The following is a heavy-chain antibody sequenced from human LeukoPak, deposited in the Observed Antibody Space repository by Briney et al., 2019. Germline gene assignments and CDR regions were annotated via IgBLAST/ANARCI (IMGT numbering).Heavy chain of an antibody. J-gene: IGHJ6*02. D-gene: IGHD4-17*01. V-gene: IGHV3-21*04. Sequence: PGGSLRLSCAASGFTFSSYSMNWVRQAPGKGLEWVSSISSSSSYIYYADSVEGRFTISRDNSKTTLYLQMNSLRADDTAVYYCAKDDYGDYAPLYYYYGMDVWGQGTTVTVSS. CDR2: ISSSSSYI. CDR1: GFTFSSYS. CDR3: AKDDYGDYAPLYYYYGMDV.